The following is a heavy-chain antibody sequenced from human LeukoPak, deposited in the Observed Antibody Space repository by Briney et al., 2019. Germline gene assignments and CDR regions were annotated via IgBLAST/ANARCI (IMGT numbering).Heavy chain of an antibody. CDR2: INHSGST. V-gene: IGHV4-39*07. Sequence: SETLSLTCTVSGGSISSGGYYWSWIRQPPGKGLEWIGEINHSGSTNYNPSLKSRVTISVDTSKNQFSLKLSSVTAADTAVYYCARSPLIEMATISGNHVAFDIWGQGTMVTVSS. CDR1: GGSISSGGYY. J-gene: IGHJ3*02. CDR3: ARSPLIEMATISGNHVAFDI. D-gene: IGHD5-12*01.